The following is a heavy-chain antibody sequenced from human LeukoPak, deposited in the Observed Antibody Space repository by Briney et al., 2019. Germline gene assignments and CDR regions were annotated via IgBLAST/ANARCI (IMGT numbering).Heavy chain of an antibody. CDR1: GFPFSSYE. J-gene: IGHJ4*02. CDR3: ARVMAYSSGWYVFRPLDY. CDR2: FSRSGSTI. V-gene: IGHV3-48*03. Sequence: GGSLRLSCAASGFPFSSYEMNWVRQAPGKGLEWVSYFSRSGSTIYYADSVKGRFTISRDNAKNSLYLQMNSLRAEDTAVYYCARVMAYSSGWYVFRPLDYWGQGTLVTVSS. D-gene: IGHD6-19*01.